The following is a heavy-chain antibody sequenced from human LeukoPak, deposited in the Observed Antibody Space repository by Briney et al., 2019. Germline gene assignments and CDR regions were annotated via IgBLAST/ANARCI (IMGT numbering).Heavy chain of an antibody. J-gene: IGHJ5*02. CDR2: IWADGTT. V-gene: IGHV3-66*02. CDR3: ARDGAGIESWVKLDP. CDR1: GFSVSNHY. D-gene: IGHD5-24*01. Sequence: GGSLRLSCAASGFSVSNHYMAWVRQAPGRRLEWVSFIWADGTTFYTDSVRGRFTVSRDQFKNTLYLQMSSLRPDDTALYYCARDGAGIESWVKLDPWGQGTQVTVSA.